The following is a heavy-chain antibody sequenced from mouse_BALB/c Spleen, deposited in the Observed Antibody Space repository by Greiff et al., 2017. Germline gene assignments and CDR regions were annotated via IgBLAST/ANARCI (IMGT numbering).Heavy chain of an antibody. Sequence: EVHLVESGPGLVKPSQSLSQTCTVTGYTITSDYAWKRNRKFPGNLLEWMGYIRYRGSTRYNPSLKSRISITRDTSKNQFFLQLNSVTTEDTATYYCARKGLLDYYAMDYWGQGTSVTVSS. J-gene: IGHJ4*01. V-gene: IGHV3-2*02. CDR2: IRYRGST. CDR3: ARKGLLDYYAMDY. CDR1: GYTITSDYA. D-gene: IGHD3-1*01.